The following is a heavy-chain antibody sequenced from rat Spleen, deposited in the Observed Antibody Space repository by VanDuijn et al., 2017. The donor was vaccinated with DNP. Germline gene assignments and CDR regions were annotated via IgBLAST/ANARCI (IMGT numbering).Heavy chain of an antibody. Sequence: EVQLVESGGGLVQPGRSLKLSCAASGFTFSNYDMAWVRQAPAKGLEWVAYIGSPAYAPYHGDSVKGRFTISRDNAKSTLYLQMNSLRSEDMATYYCVREWGYWGQGVMVTVSS. CDR2: IGSPAYAP. CDR3: VREWGY. D-gene: IGHD1-7*01. CDR1: GFTFSNYD. J-gene: IGHJ2*01. V-gene: IGHV5-27*01.